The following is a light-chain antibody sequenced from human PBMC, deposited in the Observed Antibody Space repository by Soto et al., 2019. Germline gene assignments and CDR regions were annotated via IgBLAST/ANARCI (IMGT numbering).Light chain of an antibody. CDR3: QQYGSSVT. CDR1: QSIRSHY. J-gene: IGKJ1*01. V-gene: IGKV3-20*01. Sequence: EIVLTPSPGTLSLSPGERATLSCRASQSIRSHYLAWYQQKPGQAPRLLISGAHNRAPGIPDRFSGSESGTDFTLRISRLEPEDFAVYYCQQYGSSVTFGQGTKVDIK. CDR2: GAH.